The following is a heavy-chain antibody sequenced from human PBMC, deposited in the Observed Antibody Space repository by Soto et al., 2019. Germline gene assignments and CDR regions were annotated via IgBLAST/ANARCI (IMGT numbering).Heavy chain of an antibody. J-gene: IGHJ5*02. CDR1: GGSISSSSYY. CDR3: ARLEYRGSSSSEWKNWFDP. V-gene: IGHV4-39*01. D-gene: IGHD6-6*01. CDR2: IYYSGST. Sequence: QLQLQESGPGLVKPSETLSLTCTVSGGSISSSSYYWGWIRQPPGKGLEWIGSIYYSGSTYYNPSLKSRVTISVDTSKNQFSLKLSSVTAADTAVYYCARLEYRGSSSSEWKNWFDPWGQGTLVTVSS.